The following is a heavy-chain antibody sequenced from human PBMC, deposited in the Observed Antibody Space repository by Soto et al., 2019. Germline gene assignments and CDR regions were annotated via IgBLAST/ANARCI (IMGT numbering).Heavy chain of an antibody. CDR1: GGSISSGDYY. J-gene: IGHJ6*02. CDR3: ARDQVGWLLGGSMDV. D-gene: IGHD3-3*01. V-gene: IGHV4-30-4*01. Sequence: QVQLQESGPGLVKPSQILSLTCTVSGGSISSGDYYWSWIRQYPGKGLEWIGYIHYSGSTYSNPSLKSRVTVSVDPSKNQFSLNLSSVTAADTAVYYCARDQVGWLLGGSMDVWGQGTTVTVSS. CDR2: IHYSGST.